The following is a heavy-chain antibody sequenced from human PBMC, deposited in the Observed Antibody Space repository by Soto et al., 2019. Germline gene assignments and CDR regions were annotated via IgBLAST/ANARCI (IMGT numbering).Heavy chain of an antibody. CDR2: IIPIFGTV. D-gene: IGHD3-10*01. CDR1: GGTFSSYA. J-gene: IGHJ4*02. Sequence: QVQLVQSGAEVKKPGSSVKVSCKASGGTFSSYAISWVRQAPGQGLEWMGGIIPIFGTVNYAQKFQCRVTITADKSTSTAYMELSSLRSEDTAVYYCAWGLSGYRVRGYYFDYCGQGTLVTVSS. V-gene: IGHV1-69*06. CDR3: AWGLSGYRVRGYYFDY.